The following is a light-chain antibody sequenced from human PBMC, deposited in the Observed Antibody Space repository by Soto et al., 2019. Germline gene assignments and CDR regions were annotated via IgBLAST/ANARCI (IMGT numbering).Light chain of an antibody. CDR1: NSDVGLYNL. CDR2: EGT. CDR3: SSYAGSSSFPYV. J-gene: IGLJ1*01. Sequence: QSALTQPASVSGTPGQSITISCTGSNSDVGLYNLVSWYQQYPGKAPKLIIYEGTERPSGISNRFSGSKSGNTASLTISGLQAEDEADYYCSSYAGSSSFPYVFGTGTKVTVL. V-gene: IGLV2-23*03.